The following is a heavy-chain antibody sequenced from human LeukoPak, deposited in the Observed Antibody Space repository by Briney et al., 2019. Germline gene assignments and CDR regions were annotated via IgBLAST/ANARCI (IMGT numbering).Heavy chain of an antibody. CDR3: ARNNNRITYTFDI. D-gene: IGHD1/OR15-1a*01. Sequence: SETLSLTCALYGGSFSSYYWTWVRQSPGKGLEWISEIDHRGSTNYNPSRESRVTISIDTSKNQFSLKLSSGTAADRAVYYCARNNNRITYTFDIWGHGTMVTVSS. CDR2: IDHRGST. J-gene: IGHJ3*02. CDR1: GGSFSSYY. V-gene: IGHV4-34*01.